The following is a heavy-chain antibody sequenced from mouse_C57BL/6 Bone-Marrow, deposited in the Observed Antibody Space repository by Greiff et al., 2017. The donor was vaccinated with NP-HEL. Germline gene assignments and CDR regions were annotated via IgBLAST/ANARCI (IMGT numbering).Heavy chain of an antibody. CDR2: INPSNGGT. CDR3: ARKAYYGSSPYYAMDY. CDR1: GYTFTSYW. D-gene: IGHD1-1*01. J-gene: IGHJ4*01. Sequence: QVQLQQPGTELVKPGASVKLSCKASGYTFTSYWMHWVKQRPGQGLEWIGNINPSNGGTNYNEKFKSEATLTVDKSSSTAYMQLSSLTSEDSAVYYCARKAYYGSSPYYAMDYWGQGTSVTVSS. V-gene: IGHV1-53*01.